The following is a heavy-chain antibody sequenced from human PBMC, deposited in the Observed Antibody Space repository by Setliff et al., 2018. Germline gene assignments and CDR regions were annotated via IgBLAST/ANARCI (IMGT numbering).Heavy chain of an antibody. CDR2: IDQASHP. CDR3: AKDRVNDGIWDFDS. V-gene: IGHV3-53*01. Sequence: GGSLRLSCATSGFTFRDYSLTRVRQAPGKGLEWVSGIDQASHPYYPDSMKGRFAISRDNSRNTISLQINDLRAEDTATYYCAKDRVNDGIWDFDSWGQGLLVTV. CDR1: GFTFRDYS. D-gene: IGHD1-20*01. J-gene: IGHJ4*02.